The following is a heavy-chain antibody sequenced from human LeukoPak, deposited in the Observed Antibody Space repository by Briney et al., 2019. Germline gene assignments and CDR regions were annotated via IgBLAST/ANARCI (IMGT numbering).Heavy chain of an antibody. CDR1: GFTFSSYG. D-gene: IGHD2-2*01. Sequence: GGSLRLSCAASGFTFSSYGMHWVRQAPGKGLEWVAVISYDGSNKYYADSVKGRFTISRDNSKNTLYLQMNSLRAEDTAVYYCAKGGSRDIVVVPATWGQGTLVTVSS. CDR3: AKGGSRDIVVVPAT. CDR2: ISYDGSNK. V-gene: IGHV3-30*18. J-gene: IGHJ5*02.